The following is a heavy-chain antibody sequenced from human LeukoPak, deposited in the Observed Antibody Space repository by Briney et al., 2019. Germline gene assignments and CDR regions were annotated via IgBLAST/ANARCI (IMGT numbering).Heavy chain of an antibody. V-gene: IGHV4-61*02. Sequence: PSQTLSLTCTVSGGSISSGSYYWSWLRQPAGKGLEWIGRIYTSGSTNYNPSLKSRVTISVDTSKNQFSLKLSSVTAADTAVYYCASSTIAAAVQGYWGQGTLVTVSS. CDR2: IYTSGST. D-gene: IGHD6-25*01. J-gene: IGHJ4*02. CDR3: ASSTIAAAVQGY. CDR1: GGSISSGSYY.